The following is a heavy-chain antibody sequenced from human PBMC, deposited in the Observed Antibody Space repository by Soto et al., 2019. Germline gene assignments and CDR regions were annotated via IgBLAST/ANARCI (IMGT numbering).Heavy chain of an antibody. J-gene: IGHJ4*02. CDR1: GFTFNTFT. D-gene: IGHD1-7*01. Sequence: PGGSLRLSCAASGFTFNTFTMYWVRQAPGKGLEWVSYISTTSSTIYYADSVKGRFTVSRDNAKNSLYLQTDSLRDEDTAVYYCARGFRTGTTFYWGQGTLVTVSS. V-gene: IGHV3-48*02. CDR2: ISTTSSTI. CDR3: ARGFRTGTTFY.